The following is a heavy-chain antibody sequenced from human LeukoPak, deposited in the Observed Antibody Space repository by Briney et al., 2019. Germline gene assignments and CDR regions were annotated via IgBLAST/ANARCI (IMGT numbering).Heavy chain of an antibody. CDR1: GGSFSGYY. J-gene: IGHJ4*02. CDR3: ARGPYCSSTSCYWPFDY. CDR2: INHSGST. D-gene: IGHD2-2*01. V-gene: IGHV4-34*01. Sequence: SETLSLTCAVYGGSFSGYYWSWIRQPPGKGLEWIGEINHSGSTNYNPSLKSRVTISVDTSKNQFPLKLSSVTAADTAVYYCARGPYCSSTSCYWPFDYWGQGTLVTVSS.